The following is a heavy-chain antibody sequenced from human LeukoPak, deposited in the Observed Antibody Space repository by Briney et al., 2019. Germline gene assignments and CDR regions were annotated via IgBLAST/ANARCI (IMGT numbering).Heavy chain of an antibody. J-gene: IGHJ4*02. CDR3: ARRGHGYGSPFDY. CDR1: GFTVSSNY. Sequence: GGSLRLSCAASGFTVSSNYMNWVRQAPGKGLEWVSMIYTGGNTFYTDSVKGRFTISRDNSKNTLDLQMNSLRAEDTAVYYCARRGHGYGSPFDYWGQGTLVTVSS. CDR2: IYTGGNT. D-gene: IGHD5-18*01. V-gene: IGHV3-66*04.